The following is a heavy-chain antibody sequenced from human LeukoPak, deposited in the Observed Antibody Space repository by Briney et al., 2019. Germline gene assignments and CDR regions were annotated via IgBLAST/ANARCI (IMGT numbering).Heavy chain of an antibody. V-gene: IGHV4-59*08. D-gene: IGHD3-22*01. CDR2: IYHSGST. Sequence: PSETLSLTCSVSGDSISRYYWSWIRQPPGKGLEWIGYIYHSGSTNYNPSLKSRVTISVDTSKNQFSLKLSSVTAADTDVYYCARHDSSGYKYWGQGTLVTVSS. CDR1: GDSISRYY. J-gene: IGHJ4*02. CDR3: ARHDSSGYKY.